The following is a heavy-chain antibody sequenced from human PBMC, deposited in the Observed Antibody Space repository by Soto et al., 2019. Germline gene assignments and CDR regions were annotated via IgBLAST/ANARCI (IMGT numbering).Heavy chain of an antibody. CDR1: GFTFSSYS. CDR2: ISSSSSYI. CDR3: ARAEQQLVSHYYYYMDV. Sequence: GGSLRLSCAASGFTFSSYSMNWVRQAPGKGLEWVSSISSSSSYIYYADSVKGRFTISRGNAKNSLYLQMNSLRAEDTAVYYCARAEQQLVSHYYYYMDVWGKGTTVTVSS. D-gene: IGHD6-13*01. V-gene: IGHV3-21*01. J-gene: IGHJ6*03.